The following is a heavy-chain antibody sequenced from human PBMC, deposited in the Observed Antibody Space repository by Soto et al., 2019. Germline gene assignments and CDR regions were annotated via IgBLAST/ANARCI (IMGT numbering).Heavy chain of an antibody. J-gene: IGHJ4*02. Sequence: SGTLSLTCPVSGGSINNYYWSWIRQPPGKGLELVGYMYYSGSTNYNPSLKSRVTISVDTSKNQFSLNLISVTAADTAVYYCARGYVPMVRGVVLDFWGQGTPVTVSS. D-gene: IGHD3-10*01. V-gene: IGHV4-59*01. CDR2: MYYSGST. CDR1: GGSINNYY. CDR3: ARGYVPMVRGVVLDF.